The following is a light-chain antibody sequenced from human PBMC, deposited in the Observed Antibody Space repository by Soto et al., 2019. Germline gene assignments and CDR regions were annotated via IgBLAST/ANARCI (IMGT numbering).Light chain of an antibody. CDR3: QQRSNWPLT. CDR1: QSVDSY. CDR2: DAS. Sequence: EIVLTQSPATLSLSPGERAALSCRASQSVDSYLVWYQQTPGQAPRLLIYDASDRAPGIPARFSGSGSGTDFTLTISNLEPEDFAVYYCQQRSNWPLTFGGGTKVEIK. J-gene: IGKJ4*01. V-gene: IGKV3-11*01.